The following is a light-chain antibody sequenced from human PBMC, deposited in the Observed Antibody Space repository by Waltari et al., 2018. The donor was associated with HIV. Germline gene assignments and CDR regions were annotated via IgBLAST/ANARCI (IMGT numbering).Light chain of an antibody. CDR2: GAS. V-gene: IGKV3-15*01. Sequence: EIVMTKSSATLSECPGESATLSCRASQCISSNLQWYQKTPSQAPRPLIYGASTSATGIPARFTGSGSGTDFTLTISSLQSEDFAVYYCQQYADWHPLTFGGGTKVEIK. CDR3: QQYADWHPLT. CDR1: QCISSN. J-gene: IGKJ4*01.